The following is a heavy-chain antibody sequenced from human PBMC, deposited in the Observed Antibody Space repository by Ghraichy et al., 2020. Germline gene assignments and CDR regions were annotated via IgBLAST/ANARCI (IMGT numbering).Heavy chain of an antibody. CDR3: AREYSYARYFDY. CDR1: GYSFTGYY. Sequence: ASVKVSCKASGYSFTGYYMHWVRQAPGQGLEWVGRINPNSGGANYAQNFQGRVTMTRDMSMTTAYMELSRLRSDDTAVYFCAREYSYARYFDYWGQGTLVTVSS. V-gene: IGHV1-2*02. D-gene: IGHD3-16*01. CDR2: INPNSGGA. J-gene: IGHJ4*02.